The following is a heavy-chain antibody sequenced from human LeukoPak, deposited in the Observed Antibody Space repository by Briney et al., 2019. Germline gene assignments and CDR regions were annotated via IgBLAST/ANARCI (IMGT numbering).Heavy chain of an antibody. V-gene: IGHV4-59*01. Sequence: SETLSLTCTVSGGSISSYYWSWIRQPPGKGLEWIGYISYSGSTNYNPSLKSRVTISVDTSKNQFSLKLSSVTAADTAVYYCARVSDYGDTGYFDYWGQGTLVTVSS. J-gene: IGHJ4*02. D-gene: IGHD4-17*01. CDR1: GGSISSYY. CDR3: ARVSDYGDTGYFDY. CDR2: ISYSGST.